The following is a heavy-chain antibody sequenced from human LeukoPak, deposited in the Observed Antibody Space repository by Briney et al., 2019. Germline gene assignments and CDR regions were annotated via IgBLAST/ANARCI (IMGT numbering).Heavy chain of an antibody. D-gene: IGHD1-26*01. J-gene: IGHJ3*02. V-gene: IGHV1-18*01. CDR1: GYTFTSYG. CDR2: ISAYNGNT. CDR3: ARMLAAASWGDAFDI. Sequence: GASVKVSCKASGYTFTSYGISWVRQAPGQGLEWMGWISAYNGNTNYAQKLQGRVTMTRDTSISTAYMELSRLRSDDTAVYYCARMLAAASWGDAFDIWGQGTMVTVSS.